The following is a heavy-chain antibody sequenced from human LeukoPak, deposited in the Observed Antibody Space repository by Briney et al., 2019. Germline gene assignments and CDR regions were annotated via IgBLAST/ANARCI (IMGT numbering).Heavy chain of an antibody. J-gene: IGHJ5*02. Sequence: GESLKISCQGPGYSFTSYWIGWVRQMPGKGLEWMGIIYPADSDTRYSPSFQGQVTISADKSISTAYLQWSSLKASDTAMYYCARHPTPSSYSSSWGQGTLVTVSS. CDR1: GYSFTSYW. D-gene: IGHD6-6*01. CDR3: ARHPTPSSYSSS. V-gene: IGHV5-51*01. CDR2: IYPADSDT.